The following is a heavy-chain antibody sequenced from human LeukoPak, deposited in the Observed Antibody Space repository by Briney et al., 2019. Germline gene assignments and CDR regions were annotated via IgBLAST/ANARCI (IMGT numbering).Heavy chain of an antibody. Sequence: GESLKISCKGSGYIFPNYWLGWVRQMPGKGLEWMGFIYAGDSDTTYSPSFQGQDTISADKSINTVYLQWSNLKASDTATYYCARRGGGRDYYYMDVWGKGTTVTVSS. J-gene: IGHJ6*03. V-gene: IGHV5-51*01. CDR1: GYIFPNYW. CDR3: ARRGGGRDYYYMDV. D-gene: IGHD3-16*01. CDR2: IYAGDSDT.